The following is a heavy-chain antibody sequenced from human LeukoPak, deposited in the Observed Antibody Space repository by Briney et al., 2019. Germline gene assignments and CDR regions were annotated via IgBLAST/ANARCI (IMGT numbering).Heavy chain of an antibody. Sequence: GGSLRLSCAASGFTFSSYGMNWVRQAPGKGLEWVSYISSSGSTIYYADSVKGRFTISRDNAKNSLYLQMNSLRAEDTAVYYCARTCYYDILTGYYYYYYMDVWGKGTTVTISS. D-gene: IGHD3-9*01. J-gene: IGHJ6*03. CDR3: ARTCYYDILTGYYYYYYMDV. V-gene: IGHV3-48*04. CDR1: GFTFSSYG. CDR2: ISSSGSTI.